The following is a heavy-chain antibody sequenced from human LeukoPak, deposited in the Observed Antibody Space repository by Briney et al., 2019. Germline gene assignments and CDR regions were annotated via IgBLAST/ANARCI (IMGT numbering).Heavy chain of an antibody. CDR1: GASIRSYY. D-gene: IGHD1-26*01. V-gene: IGHV4-59*08. CDR2: MYYSGST. J-gene: IGHJ4*02. Sequence: SETLSLTCTVSGASIRSYYWIWIRQPPGKGLEWVGDMYYSGSTNYNPSLKSRVTISVDTSKNQFSLKVTSVTSGDTAVYCCASRYSGGYSEFDYWGQGTPVTVSS. CDR3: ASRYSGGYSEFDY.